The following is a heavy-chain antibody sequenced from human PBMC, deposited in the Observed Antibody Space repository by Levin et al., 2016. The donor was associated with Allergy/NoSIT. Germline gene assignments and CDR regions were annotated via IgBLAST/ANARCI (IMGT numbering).Heavy chain of an antibody. CDR2: IKQDGSEK. CDR3: ARDTEAFDM. J-gene: IGHJ3*02. D-gene: IGHD4-11*01. V-gene: IGHV3-7*01. CDR1: GFTFSSYW. Sequence: GGSLRLSCAASGFTFSSYWMSWVRQAPGKGLEGVAYIKQDGSEKYYVDSVKGRFTISRDNARNSLYLQMNSLRPEDTAVYYCARDTEAFDMWGQGTMVTVSS.